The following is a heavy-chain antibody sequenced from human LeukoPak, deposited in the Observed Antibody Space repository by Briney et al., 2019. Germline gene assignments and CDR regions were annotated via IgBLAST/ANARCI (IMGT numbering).Heavy chain of an antibody. CDR2: IRYDGSNK. CDR3: ARYSSGSCYDY. Sequence: GGSLRLSCAASGFTFSSYGMPWVRQAPGKGLEWVAFIRYDGSNKYYADSVKGRFTISRDNSKNTLYLQMGSLRVEDMAVYYCARYSSGSCYDYWGQGTLVTVSS. V-gene: IGHV3-30*02. D-gene: IGHD6-13*01. J-gene: IGHJ4*02. CDR1: GFTFSSYG.